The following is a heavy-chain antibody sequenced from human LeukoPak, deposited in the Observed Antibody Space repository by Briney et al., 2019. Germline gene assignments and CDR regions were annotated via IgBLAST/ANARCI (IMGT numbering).Heavy chain of an antibody. CDR3: AGGWEPYDYWFDP. J-gene: IGHJ5*02. V-gene: IGHV1-8*01. Sequence: GASVKVSCKASGYSFTDYDINWVRQATGRGLEWMGWMNPNTGNTDYAQKFQGRVTMTRDTSISTAYMELSGLRSDDTAIYYCAGGWEPYDYWFDPWGQGTLVTVSS. CDR1: GYSFTDYD. CDR2: MNPNTGNT. D-gene: IGHD5-12*01.